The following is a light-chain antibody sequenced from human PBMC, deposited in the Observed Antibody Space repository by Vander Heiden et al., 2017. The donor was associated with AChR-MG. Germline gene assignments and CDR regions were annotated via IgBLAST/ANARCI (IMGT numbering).Light chain of an antibody. CDR3: QVWDITDHVV. V-gene: IGLV3-21*02. J-gene: IGLJ2*01. Sequence: SYVLTQAPSVSVAPGQTASLSCEGNNIGLNSVHWFQQKPGQAPVLVVYDDSVRPSGIPERFSGSNSGNTATLTITRVEAGDEADYYCQVWDITDHVVFGGGTKLTVL. CDR1: NIGLNS. CDR2: DDS.